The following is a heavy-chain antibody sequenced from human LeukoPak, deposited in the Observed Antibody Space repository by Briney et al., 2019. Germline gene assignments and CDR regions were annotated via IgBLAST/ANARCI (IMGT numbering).Heavy chain of an antibody. CDR1: GGSFSGYY. V-gene: IGHV4-34*01. Sequence: PSETLSLTCAVYGGSFSGYYWSWIRQPPGKGLEWIGSIYYSGSTYYNPSLKSRVTISVDTSKNQFSLKLSSVTAADTAVYYCARVAGSYRTMNWFDPWGQGTLVTVSS. J-gene: IGHJ5*02. CDR3: ARVAGSYRTMNWFDP. D-gene: IGHD1-26*01. CDR2: IYYSGST.